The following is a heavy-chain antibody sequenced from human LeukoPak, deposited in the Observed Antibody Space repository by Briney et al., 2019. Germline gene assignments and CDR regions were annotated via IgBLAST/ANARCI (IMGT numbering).Heavy chain of an antibody. J-gene: IGHJ4*02. V-gene: IGHV3-30*02. CDR2: IRYDGSGK. CDR1: GFTFSSYG. Sequence: PGGSLRLSCAASGFTFSSYGMHWVRQAPGKGLEWVAFIRYDGSGKYYGDSVKGRFTISRDISKNTLHLQMSSLRAEDTAVYYCAKVASIAAAGEFGSWGQGTLVTVSS. D-gene: IGHD6-13*01. CDR3: AKVASIAAAGEFGS.